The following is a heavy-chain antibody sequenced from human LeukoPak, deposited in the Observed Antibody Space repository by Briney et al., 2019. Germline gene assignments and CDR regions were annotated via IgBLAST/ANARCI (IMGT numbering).Heavy chain of an antibody. V-gene: IGHV4-34*01. CDR3: ARGVVIAPQTFDY. CDR1: GGSFSGYY. CDR2: INHSGST. D-gene: IGHD2-21*01. J-gene: IGHJ4*02. Sequence: RTSETLSLTCAVYGGSFSGYYWSWIRQPPGKGLEWIGEINHSGSTNYNPSLKSRVTISVDTTKSQFSLKLSSVTAADTAVYYCARGVVIAPQTFDYWGQGILVTVSS.